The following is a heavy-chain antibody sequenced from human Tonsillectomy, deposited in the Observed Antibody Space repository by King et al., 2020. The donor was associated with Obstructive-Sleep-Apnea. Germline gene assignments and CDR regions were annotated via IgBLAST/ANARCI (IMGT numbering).Heavy chain of an antibody. J-gene: IGHJ3*02. CDR1: GFTFSTYS. Sequence: VQLVESGGGLVNPGGSLRLSCAASGFTFSTYSMNWVRQAPGKGLEWVSSISSSSSYIYYADSVKGRFTISRDNAKNSLYLQMNSLRAEDTAVYYCARGTVTTAFDIWGQGTMVTVSS. D-gene: IGHD4-17*01. V-gene: IGHV3-21*01. CDR2: ISSSSSYI. CDR3: ARGTVTTAFDI.